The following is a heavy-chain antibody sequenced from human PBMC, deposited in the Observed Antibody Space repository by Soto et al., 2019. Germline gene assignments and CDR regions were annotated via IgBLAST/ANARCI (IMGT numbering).Heavy chain of an antibody. CDR3: ARGRIIVAGGFDP. V-gene: IGHV1-8*01. CDR2: MNPSTGNT. D-gene: IGHD6-19*01. J-gene: IGHJ5*02. CDR1: GYTFTSYD. Sequence: QVQLVQSGAEVKKPGASVKVSCKASGYTFTSYDIIWVRQATGQGLEWMGWMNPSTGNTDSAEKSPXRXSMTRNTSISKVSRELSSLSFEETAVYYCARGRIIVAGGFDPWGQGTLVTVSS.